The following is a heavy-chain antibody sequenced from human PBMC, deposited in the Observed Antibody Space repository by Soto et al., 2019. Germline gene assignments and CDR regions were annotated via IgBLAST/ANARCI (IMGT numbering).Heavy chain of an antibody. CDR3: ATQRGYCSGGSCPYGMDV. V-gene: IGHV5-51*01. CDR1: GYSFTSYW. Sequence: GESLKISCKGSGYSFTSYWIGWVRQMPGKGLEWMGIIYPGDSDTRYSPSFQGQVTISADKSISTAYLQWSSLKASDTAMYYCATQRGYCSGGSCPYGMDVWGQGTTVTVS. D-gene: IGHD2-15*01. J-gene: IGHJ6*02. CDR2: IYPGDSDT.